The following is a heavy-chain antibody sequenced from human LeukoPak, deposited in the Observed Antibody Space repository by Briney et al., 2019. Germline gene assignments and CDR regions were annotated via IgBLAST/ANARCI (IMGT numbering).Heavy chain of an antibody. CDR1: GFTFSSYA. J-gene: IGHJ6*03. D-gene: IGHD2-8*01. CDR2: ISYDGSNK. V-gene: IGHV3-30*04. CDR3: ARDGPTYCTNGVCTMDV. Sequence: PGGSLRLSCAASGFTFSSYAMHCVRQAPGKGLEWVTVISYDGSNKYYADSVKGRFTISRDNSKNTLYLQMNSLRAEDTAVYYCARDGPTYCTNGVCTMDVWGKGTTVTVSS.